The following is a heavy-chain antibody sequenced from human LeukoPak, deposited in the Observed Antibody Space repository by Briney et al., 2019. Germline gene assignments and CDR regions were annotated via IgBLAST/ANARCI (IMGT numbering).Heavy chain of an antibody. CDR3: ARLGAVAGNYYYYYGMDV. J-gene: IGHJ6*02. V-gene: IGHV4-59*01. CDR1: GGSFSNYY. CDR2: IYYSGST. Sequence: SETLSLTCTVSGGSFSNYYCNWIRQPPGKGLEWIGYIYYSGSTNYNPSLKSRVTISVDTSKNQFSLKLSSVTAADTAVYYCARLGAVAGNYYYYYGMDVWGRGTTVTVSS. D-gene: IGHD6-19*01.